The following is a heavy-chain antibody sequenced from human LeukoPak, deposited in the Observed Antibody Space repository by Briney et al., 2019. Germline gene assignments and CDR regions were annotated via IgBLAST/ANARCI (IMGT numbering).Heavy chain of an antibody. CDR3: ARGGGGGLAVAGKYLDY. J-gene: IGHJ4*02. V-gene: IGHV4-39*07. Sequence: SETLSLTCTVSGGSISSSSYYWGWIRQPPGKGLEWIGSIYYSGSTYYNPSLKSRVTISVDTSKNQFSLKLSSVTAADTAVYCCARGGGGGLAVAGKYLDYWGQGTLVTVSS. CDR1: GGSISSSSYY. CDR2: IYYSGST. D-gene: IGHD6-19*01.